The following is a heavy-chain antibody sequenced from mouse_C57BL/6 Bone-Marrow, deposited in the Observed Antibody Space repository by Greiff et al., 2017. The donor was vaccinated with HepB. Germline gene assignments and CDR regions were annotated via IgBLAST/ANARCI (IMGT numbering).Heavy chain of an antibody. Sequence: QVQLQQPGAELVKPGASVKMSCKASGYTFTSYWITWVKQRPGQGLEWIGDIYPGSGSTNYNEKFKSKATLTVDTSSSTAYMQLSSLTSEDSAVYYCATPRIVTLYYYAMDYWGQGTSVTVSS. CDR2: IYPGSGST. V-gene: IGHV1-55*01. CDR1: GYTFTSYW. CDR3: ATPRIVTLYYYAMDY. J-gene: IGHJ4*01. D-gene: IGHD2-5*01.